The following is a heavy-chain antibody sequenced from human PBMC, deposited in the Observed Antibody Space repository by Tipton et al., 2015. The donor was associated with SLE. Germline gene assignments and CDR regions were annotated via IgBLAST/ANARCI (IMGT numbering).Heavy chain of an antibody. V-gene: IGHV4-34*01. CDR1: GGSFSGYY. D-gene: IGHD1-26*01. J-gene: IGHJ2*01. CDR3: AREKRWETRYWYFDL. Sequence: TLSLTCAVYGGSFSGYYWSWIRQPPGKGLEWIGEINHSGSTNYNPSLKSQVTISVDTSKNQFSLKLSSVTAADTAVYYCAREKRWETRYWYFDLWGRGTLVTVSS. CDR2: INHSGST.